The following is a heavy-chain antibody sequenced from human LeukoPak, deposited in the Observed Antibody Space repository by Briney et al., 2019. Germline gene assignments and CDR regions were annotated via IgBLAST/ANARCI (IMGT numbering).Heavy chain of an antibody. V-gene: IGHV1-2*02. Sequence: ASVKVSCKASGYTFTGYYIQWVRQAPGQGLEWMGWINPNSGDTNYAQKFQGRVTMTRDTSISTAYMELSGLTSDDTAVYYCARHSSGDYWGQGTLVTVSS. D-gene: IGHD6-19*01. J-gene: IGHJ4*02. CDR3: ARHSSGDY. CDR1: GYTFTGYY. CDR2: INPNSGDT.